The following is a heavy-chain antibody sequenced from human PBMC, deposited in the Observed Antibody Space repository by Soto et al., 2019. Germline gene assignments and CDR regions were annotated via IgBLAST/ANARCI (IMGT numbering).Heavy chain of an antibody. CDR3: ARDSFGLDV. CDR2: ISYDGSNK. CDR1: GFTFSSYA. V-gene: IGHV3-30-3*01. J-gene: IGHJ6*02. Sequence: GGSLRLSCAASGFTFSSYAMHWVRQAPGKGLEWVAVISYDGSNKYYADSVKGRFTISRDNSKNTLYLQMNSLRAEDTAVYYCARDSFGLDVWGQGTTVTVSS.